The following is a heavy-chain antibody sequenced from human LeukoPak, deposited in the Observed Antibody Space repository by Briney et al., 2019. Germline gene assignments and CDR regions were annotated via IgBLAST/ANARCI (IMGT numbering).Heavy chain of an antibody. Sequence: GASVKVSCKASGYTFSGYYIHWVRQAPGQGLEWVGWINPNSGDTNYAQRFQGRVTMTRDTSITTTYMELNRLRSDDTAVYYCARGTVGYFDYWGQGTLVTVSS. D-gene: IGHD4-11*01. J-gene: IGHJ4*02. V-gene: IGHV1-2*02. CDR3: ARGTVGYFDY. CDR1: GYTFSGYY. CDR2: INPNSGDT.